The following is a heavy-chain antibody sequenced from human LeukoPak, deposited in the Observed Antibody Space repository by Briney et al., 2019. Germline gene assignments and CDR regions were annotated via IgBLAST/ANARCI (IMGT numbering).Heavy chain of an antibody. V-gene: IGHV1-2*02. D-gene: IGHD1-26*01. CDR1: GYTFTGYY. CDR3: ARGGAGYVGAPKSDYFDY. CDR2: INPNSGGT. J-gene: IGHJ4*02. Sequence: ASVKVSCKASGYTFTGYYMHWVRQAPGQGLEWMGWINPNSGGTNYAQKFQGRVTMTRDTSISTAYMELSRLRSDDTAVYYCARGGAGYVGAPKSDYFDYWGQGTLVTVSS.